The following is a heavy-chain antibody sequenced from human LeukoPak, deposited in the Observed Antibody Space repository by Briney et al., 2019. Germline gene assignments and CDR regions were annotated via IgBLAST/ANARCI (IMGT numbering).Heavy chain of an antibody. CDR3: ARSQMAGFDY. Sequence: GGSPRLSCAASGFTFSYYWMSWVRQAPGKGLEWVANITQDGSEKYYVDSVKGRFTISRDNAKNSLYLQMNSLRAEDTAVYYCARSQMAGFDYWGQGTLVTVSS. V-gene: IGHV3-7*05. J-gene: IGHJ4*02. CDR2: ITQDGSEK. CDR1: GFTFSYYW. D-gene: IGHD5-24*01.